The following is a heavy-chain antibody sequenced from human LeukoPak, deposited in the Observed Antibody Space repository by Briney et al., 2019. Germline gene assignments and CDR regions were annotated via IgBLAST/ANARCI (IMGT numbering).Heavy chain of an antibody. Sequence: GGSLRLSCAASGFTFSGSAMHWVRQASGKGLEWVGRIRGKANSYATAYAASVKGRFTISRDDSKNTAYLQMSSLKTEDTAVYYCSRHAYSGTYLAFDIWGQGTMVTVSS. CDR3: SRHAYSGTYLAFDI. J-gene: IGHJ3*02. CDR1: GFTFSGSA. D-gene: IGHD1-26*01. V-gene: IGHV3-73*01. CDR2: IRGKANSYAT.